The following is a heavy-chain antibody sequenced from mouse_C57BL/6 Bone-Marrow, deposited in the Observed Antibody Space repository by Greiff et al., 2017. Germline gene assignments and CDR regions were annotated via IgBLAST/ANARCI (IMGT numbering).Heavy chain of an antibody. J-gene: IGHJ4*01. CDR3: ARGYDYDYAMDY. Sequence: LQLQQSGPELVKPGASVKIFCKASGYSFTDYTMNWVKQSNGKSLEWIGVINPNYGTTSYNQKFKGKATLTVDQSNSTAYMQLNSLTSEDSAVYYCARGYDYDYAMDYWGQETSVAESS. CDR2: INPNYGTT. D-gene: IGHD2-4*01. V-gene: IGHV1-39*01. CDR1: GYSFTDYT.